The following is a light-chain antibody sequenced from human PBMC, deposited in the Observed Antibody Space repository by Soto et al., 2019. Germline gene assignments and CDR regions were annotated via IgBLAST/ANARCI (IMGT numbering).Light chain of an antibody. CDR1: QITSTY. CDR2: AAS. J-gene: IGKJ4*01. Sequence: IRMSHFASAVSASEGDRVTITCRASQITSTYLNWYRQKPGKAPKLLIYAASTLQSGVPSRFSGSGSGTDFTLTISSLQPEDFATYYCQQLERYPSTFGGGTKVDIK. CDR3: QQLERYPST. V-gene: IGKV1-39*01.